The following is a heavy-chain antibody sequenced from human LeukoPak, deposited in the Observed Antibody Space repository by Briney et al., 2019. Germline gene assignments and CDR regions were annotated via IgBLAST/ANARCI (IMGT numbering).Heavy chain of an antibody. CDR1: GYRITSYW. CDR2: IYPGDSDT. J-gene: IGHJ4*02. D-gene: IGHD2-15*01. V-gene: IGHV5-51*01. CDR3: ARRDNQIGDY. Sequence: GESLKISCKGSGYRITSYWIGWVRQMPGKGLEWMGIIYPGDSDTRYSPSFQGQVTISADKSINTAYLQWSSLKASDTAMYYCARRDNQIGDYWGQGTLVTVSS.